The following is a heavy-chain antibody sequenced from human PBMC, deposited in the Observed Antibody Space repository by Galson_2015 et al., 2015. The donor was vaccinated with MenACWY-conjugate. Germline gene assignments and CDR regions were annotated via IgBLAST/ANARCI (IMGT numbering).Heavy chain of an antibody. CDR3: AREVYGYSGIVGYYYGMDV. D-gene: IGHD4-17*01. CDR2: IKQDGSEK. Sequence: SLRLSCAASGFTFSSYWMSWVRQAPGKGLEWVANIKQDGSEKYYVDSVKGRFTISRDNAKNSLYLQMNSLRAEETAVYYCAREVYGYSGIVGYYYGMDVWGQGTTVTVSS. CDR1: GFTFSSYW. V-gene: IGHV3-7*03. J-gene: IGHJ6*02.